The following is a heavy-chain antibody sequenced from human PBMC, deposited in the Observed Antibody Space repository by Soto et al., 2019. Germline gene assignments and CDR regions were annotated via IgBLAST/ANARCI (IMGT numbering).Heavy chain of an antibody. CDR1: GFTFTISS. CDR3: AAGEINWFDP. Sequence: ASVKVSCKASGFTFTISSVQWVRQARGQRLEWIGWIVVGSGNTNYAQKFQERVTITRDMSTSTAYTELSSLRSEDTAVYYCAAGEINWFDPWGQGTLVTVSS. J-gene: IGHJ5*02. V-gene: IGHV1-58*01. CDR2: IVVGSGNT.